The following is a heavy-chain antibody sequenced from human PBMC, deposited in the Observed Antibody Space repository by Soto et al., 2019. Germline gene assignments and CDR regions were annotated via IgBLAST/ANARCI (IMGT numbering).Heavy chain of an antibody. V-gene: IGHV5-10-1*01. Sequence: GESLKISCKGSGYSFTSYWISWARQMPGKGLEWMGRIDPSDSYTNYSPSFQGHVTISADKSISTAYLQWSSLKASDTAMYYCAASGYSYGSLPNYYYYGMDVWGQGTTVTVSS. CDR2: IDPSDSYT. CDR1: GYSFTSYW. CDR3: AASGYSYGSLPNYYYYGMDV. J-gene: IGHJ6*02. D-gene: IGHD5-18*01.